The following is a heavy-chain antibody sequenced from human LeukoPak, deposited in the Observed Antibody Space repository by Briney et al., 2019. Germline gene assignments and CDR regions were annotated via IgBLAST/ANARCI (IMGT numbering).Heavy chain of an antibody. D-gene: IGHD3-9*01. CDR1: GGSISGYY. Sequence: PSETLSLSCAVYGGSISGYYWSWIRQTPGRGLEWVGEIHYTGATSYNPSLKSRATISTDTSKNQFSLRLSSVTAADTAVYYCARGNILTGYCFDFWGQGALVTVSS. V-gene: IGHV4-34*01. CDR2: IHYTGAT. J-gene: IGHJ4*02. CDR3: ARGNILTGYCFDF.